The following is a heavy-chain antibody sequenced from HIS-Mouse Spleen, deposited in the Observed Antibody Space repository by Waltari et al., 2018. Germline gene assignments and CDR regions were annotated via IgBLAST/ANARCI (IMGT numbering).Heavy chain of an antibody. CDR3: ARPWIQLWHDAFDI. D-gene: IGHD5-18*01. CDR2: INPNSGGT. CDR1: GYTFPRHY. Sequence: QVQLVQSGAEVKKPGASVKVSCKASGYTFPRHYMHCVRQAPGQGLEWMGWINPNSGGTNYAQKFQGRVTMTRDTSISTAYMELSRLRSDDTAVYYCARPWIQLWHDAFDIWGQGTMVTVSS. V-gene: IGHV1-2*02. J-gene: IGHJ3*02.